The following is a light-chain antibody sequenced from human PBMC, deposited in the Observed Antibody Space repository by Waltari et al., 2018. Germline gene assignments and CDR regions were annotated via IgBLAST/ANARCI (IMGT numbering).Light chain of an antibody. V-gene: IGKV3-20*01. CDR1: QSVGRS. Sequence: EIVLTQSPGTLSLSPGEGATLSCRASQSVGRSLVWYQQKPGRAPRLVISGASSRATGIPDRFSGRWSGTDFSLTISRLEPEDFAVYYCQHYVRLPVTFGRGTKVEIK. J-gene: IGKJ4*02. CDR3: QHYVRLPVT. CDR2: GAS.